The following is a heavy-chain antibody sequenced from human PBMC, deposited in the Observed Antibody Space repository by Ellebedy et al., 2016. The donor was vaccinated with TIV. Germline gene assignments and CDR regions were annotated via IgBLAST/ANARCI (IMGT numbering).Heavy chain of an antibody. Sequence: GESLKISCSASRFTFSGYGMHWVRQAPGKGPEWVAFIWYDGSNKYYADSVKGRFTISRDNSKNTLHLQMNSLRAEDTAVYYCARDRYQYDSSGYYVGRYFDYWGQGTLVTVSS. CDR1: RFTFSGYG. CDR3: ARDRYQYDSSGYYVGRYFDY. CDR2: IWYDGSNK. J-gene: IGHJ4*02. V-gene: IGHV3-33*08. D-gene: IGHD3-22*01.